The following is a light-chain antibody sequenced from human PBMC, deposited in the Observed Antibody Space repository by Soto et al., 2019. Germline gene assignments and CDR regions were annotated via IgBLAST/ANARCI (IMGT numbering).Light chain of an antibody. CDR3: QQYGSSPRT. CDR1: QSVSSSY. Sequence: EIVLTQSPGTLSLSPGERATLSCLASQSVSSSYLAWYQQKPGQAPRLLIYGASSRATGIPDRFSGSGSGTDVTLTISRLEPDDFAVYYCQQYGSSPRTCGQGTKVEIK. CDR2: GAS. J-gene: IGKJ1*01. V-gene: IGKV3-20*01.